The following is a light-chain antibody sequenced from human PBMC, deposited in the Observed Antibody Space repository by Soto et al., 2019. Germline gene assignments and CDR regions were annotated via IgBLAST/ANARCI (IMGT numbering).Light chain of an antibody. J-gene: IGLJ1*01. CDR1: SSDVGGYNY. V-gene: IGLV2-14*01. CDR2: DVS. CDR3: SSYTNNLGV. Sequence: QSVLTQPASVSGFPGQSITISCTGTSSDVGGYNYVSWYQQYPGKVPKLIIFDVSNRPSGVSNRFSGSKSGNTASLTISGLQAEDEADYYCSSYTNNLGVFGTGTKVTVL.